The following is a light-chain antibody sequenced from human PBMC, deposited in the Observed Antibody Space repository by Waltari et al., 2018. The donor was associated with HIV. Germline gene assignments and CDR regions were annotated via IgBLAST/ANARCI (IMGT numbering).Light chain of an antibody. CDR2: EAD. CDR1: SGSVSSHY. V-gene: IGLV6-57*02. J-gene: IGLJ3*02. Sequence: ILTQPHSVSESPGKTVIITCTGRSGSVSSHYVTWYQLRPGNAPRTVIYEADKRPSGVPDRFSGSIDGSSNSASLIISGLKPEDEGDYYCQSYDNSNWVFGGGTKLTV. CDR3: QSYDNSNWV.